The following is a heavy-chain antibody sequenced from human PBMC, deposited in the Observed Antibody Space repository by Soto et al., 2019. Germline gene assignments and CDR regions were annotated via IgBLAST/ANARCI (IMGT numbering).Heavy chain of an antibody. D-gene: IGHD2-2*01. CDR3: ANLAPDIVVVPAANDY. V-gene: IGHV3-30*18. CDR1: GFTFSSYG. CDR2: ISYDGSNK. Sequence: GGSLRLSCAASGFTFSSYGMHWVRQAPGKGLEWVAVISYDGSNKYYADSVKGRFTISRDNSKNTLYLQMNSLRAEDTAVYYCANLAPDIVVVPAANDYWGQGTLVTVSS. J-gene: IGHJ4*02.